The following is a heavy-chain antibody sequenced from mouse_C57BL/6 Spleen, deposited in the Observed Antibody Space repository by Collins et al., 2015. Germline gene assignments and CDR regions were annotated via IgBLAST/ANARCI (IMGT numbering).Heavy chain of an antibody. CDR2: IYPGSGNT. V-gene: IGHV1-76*01. CDR1: GYTFTDYY. Sequence: QVQLQQPGAELVKPGASVKMSCKASGYTFTDYYINWVKQRPGQGLEWIARIYPGSGNTYYNEKFKGKATLTAEKSSSTAYMQLSSLTSEDSAVYFCAIYSNYLLYAMDYWGQGTSVTVSS. D-gene: IGHD2-5*01. J-gene: IGHJ4*01. CDR3: AIYSNYLLYAMDY.